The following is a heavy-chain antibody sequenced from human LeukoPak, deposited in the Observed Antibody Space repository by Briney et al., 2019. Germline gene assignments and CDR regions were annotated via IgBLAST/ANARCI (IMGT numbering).Heavy chain of an antibody. CDR3: ARYSADSGMDY. CDR2: IYPGDSDT. CDR1: GFTFTSYW. D-gene: IGHD3-10*01. J-gene: IGHJ4*02. V-gene: IGHV5-51*01. Sequence: GESLKISCKGSGFTFTSYWIGWVRQMPGKGLEWMGIIYPGDSDTRYSPSFQGQVTISADRSITTAYLQWSSLKASDTAVYYCARYSADSGMDYWGQGTLVTVSS.